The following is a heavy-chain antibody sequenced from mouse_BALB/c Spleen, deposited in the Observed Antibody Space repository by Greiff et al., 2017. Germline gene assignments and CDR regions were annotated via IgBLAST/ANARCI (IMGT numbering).Heavy chain of an antibody. CDR3: ARGTQFAY. CDR2: IWAGGST. J-gene: IGHJ3*01. Sequence: VKVVESGPGLVAPSQSLSITCTVSGFSLTSYGVHWVRQPPGKGLEWLGVIWAGGSTNYNSALMSRLSISKDNSKSQVFLKMNSLQTDDTAMYYCARGTQFAYWGQGTLVTVSA. CDR1: GFSLTSYG. V-gene: IGHV2-9*02.